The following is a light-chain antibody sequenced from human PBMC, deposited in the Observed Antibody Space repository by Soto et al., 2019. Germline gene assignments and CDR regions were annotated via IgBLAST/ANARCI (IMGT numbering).Light chain of an antibody. CDR2: DVS. Sequence: QSALTQPASVSGSPGQSITISCTGNSSDVGGYNYVSWYQQHPGKAPKLMIYDVSNRPSGASNRFYGSKSGNTASLTISGLQAEDEADYYCSSYTSSSTLVVFGGGTKLTVL. CDR3: SSYTSSSTLVV. J-gene: IGLJ2*01. CDR1: SSDVGGYNY. V-gene: IGLV2-14*01.